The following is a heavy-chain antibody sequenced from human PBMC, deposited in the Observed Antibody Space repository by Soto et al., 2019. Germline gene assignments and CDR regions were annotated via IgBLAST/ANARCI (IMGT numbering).Heavy chain of an antibody. J-gene: IGHJ4*02. V-gene: IGHV3-21*01. CDR1: GFTFTSYS. CDR2: ISSSGSHI. D-gene: IGHD6-6*01. CDR3: ARDEYSSSPFDY. Sequence: PGGSLRLSCVVSGFTFTSYSMNWVRQAPGKGLEWVSSISSSGSHINYAGSVKGRFTIPRDNAKNSLHLQINSLRAEDTAVYYCARDEYSSSPFDYWGQGTQVTVSS.